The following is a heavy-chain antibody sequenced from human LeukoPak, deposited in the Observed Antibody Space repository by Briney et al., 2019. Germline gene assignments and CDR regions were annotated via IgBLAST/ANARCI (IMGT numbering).Heavy chain of an antibody. CDR3: AREDSRSSGYYYGMDV. J-gene: IGHJ6*02. Sequence: GRSLRLSCAASGFTFSSYAMHWVRQAPGKGLEWVAVISYDGSNKYYADSVKGRFTISRDNSKNTLYLQMNSLRAEDTAVYYCAREDSRSSGYYYGMDVWGQGTTVTVSS. D-gene: IGHD6-6*01. V-gene: IGHV3-30-3*01. CDR2: ISYDGSNK. CDR1: GFTFSSYA.